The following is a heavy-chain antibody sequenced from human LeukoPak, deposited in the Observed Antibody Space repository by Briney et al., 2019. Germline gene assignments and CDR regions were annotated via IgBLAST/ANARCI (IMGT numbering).Heavy chain of an antibody. CDR2: IWFDGSNK. D-gene: IGHD3-22*01. Sequence: PGGALRLSCAASGFTFSSYGMHWVRQTPGKGLEWVAVIWFDGSNKYYADSVKGRFTISRDNSKNTLYLQMNSLRAEDTAVYYCARPDYDSSGYADYWGQGTLVTVSS. J-gene: IGHJ4*02. V-gene: IGHV3-33*01. CDR1: GFTFSSYG. CDR3: ARPDYDSSGYADY.